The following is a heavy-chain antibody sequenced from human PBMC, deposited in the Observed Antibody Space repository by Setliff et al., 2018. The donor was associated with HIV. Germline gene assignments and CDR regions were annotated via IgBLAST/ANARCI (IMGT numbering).Heavy chain of an antibody. CDR3: ARDSRYDTSGSLTGYGLDV. J-gene: IGHJ6*02. D-gene: IGHD3-22*01. Sequence: KPSETLSLTCTVSGVSIRTYYWSWVRQVPGKGLEWIGDTYYGGSTDYNKYNPSLKGRVTISVDIYRKQLSLNLRSVTAADTAVYYCARDSRYDTSGSLTGYGLDVWGQGTTVTVSS. CDR2: TYYGGSTDYN. V-gene: IGHV4-59*01. CDR1: GVSIRTYY.